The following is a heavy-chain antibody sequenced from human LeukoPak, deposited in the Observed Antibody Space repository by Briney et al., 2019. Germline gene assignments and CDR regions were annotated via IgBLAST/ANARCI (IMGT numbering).Heavy chain of an antibody. CDR3: ARLVHPFGPGSPHPHHFDY. V-gene: IGHV4-39*01. CDR2: IYYRRRT. Sequence: SETLSLTCTVSGDSICTMNYYWGWVRQPPGKGGEWIGSIYYRRRTDSNPSLRSRVTISVDTSKNQLSLKLSSLTAADTAVYYCARLVHPFGPGSPHPHHFDYWGQGTLVIVSS. CDR1: GDSICTMNYY. D-gene: IGHD3-10*01. J-gene: IGHJ4*02.